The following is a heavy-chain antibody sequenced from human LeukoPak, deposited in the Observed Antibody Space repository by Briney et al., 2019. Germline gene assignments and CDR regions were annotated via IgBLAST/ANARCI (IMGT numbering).Heavy chain of an antibody. J-gene: IGHJ4*02. CDR1: GITLSNYG. D-gene: IGHD2-2*02. CDR2: ISDSGGTT. V-gene: IGHV3-23*01. CDR3: AKARSGSSSSCYNY. Sequence: PGGSLRLSCAVSGITLSNYGMSWVRQAPGKGLEWVSGISDSGGTTDYADSVKGRFAISRDNSNNTLYLQMNSLRAEDTAVYYCAKARSGSSSSCYNYWGQGTLVTVSS.